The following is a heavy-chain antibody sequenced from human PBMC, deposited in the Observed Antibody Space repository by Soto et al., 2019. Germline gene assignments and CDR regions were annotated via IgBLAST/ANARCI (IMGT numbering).Heavy chain of an antibody. CDR1: ASPLSTSGVV. CDR2: IYWVVDK. D-gene: IGHD2-21*01. CDR3: ARLVAAGITYYFDS. J-gene: IGHJ4*02. Sequence: QITLKESGPTLVKPTQTLTWTATFPASPLSTSGVVVGGILHPPGKARELLTFIYWVVDKRYSPSLKSRFTITKDTSKNQVVLTMTNMDPVDTATYYCARLVAAGITYYFDSWGQGTLVTVSS. V-gene: IGHV2-5*02.